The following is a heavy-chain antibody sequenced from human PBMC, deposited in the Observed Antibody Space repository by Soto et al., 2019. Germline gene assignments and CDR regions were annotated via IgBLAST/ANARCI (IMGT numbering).Heavy chain of an antibody. CDR3: ASVGYDILTGYYNYMDV. J-gene: IGHJ6*03. V-gene: IGHV1-46*03. CDR1: GYHFTSHS. Sequence: APVEVSRKASGYHFTSHSIHWVRQAPGQGLEWMGIINPSGGSTSYAQKFQGRVTMTRDTSMSTVYMELSSLRSEDTAVYYCASVGYDILTGYYNYMDVWGKGTTVTVSS. CDR2: INPSGGST. D-gene: IGHD3-9*01.